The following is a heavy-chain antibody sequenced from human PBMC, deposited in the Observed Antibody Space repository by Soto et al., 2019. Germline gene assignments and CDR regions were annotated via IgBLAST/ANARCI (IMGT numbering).Heavy chain of an antibody. CDR2: IYSVGTT. J-gene: IGHJ4*02. Sequence: EVQLVESGGGLVQPGGSLRLSCAASGFTVSSNYMSWLRQAPGKGLEWVSVIYSVGTTYSADSVEGRFTISRDTSKNTLYLQMNSLRAEDTAVYYCARGNSGYDAYFDYWGQGTLVTVSS. CDR3: ARGNSGYDAYFDY. V-gene: IGHV3-66*01. D-gene: IGHD5-12*01. CDR1: GFTVSSNY.